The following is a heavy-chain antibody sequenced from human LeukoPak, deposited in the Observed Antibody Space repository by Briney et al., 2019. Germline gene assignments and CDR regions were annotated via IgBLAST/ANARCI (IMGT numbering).Heavy chain of an antibody. CDR1: GGSFSGYY. CDR3: ARGSARASDY. V-gene: IGHV4-34*01. CDR2: INHSGST. J-gene: IGHJ4*02. Sequence: SETLSLTCAVYGGSFSGYYWSWIRQPPGKGLEWIGEINHSGSTNYNPSLKSRVTISVDTSKNQFSLKLSSVTAADTAVYYCARGSARASDYWGQGTLVTVSS.